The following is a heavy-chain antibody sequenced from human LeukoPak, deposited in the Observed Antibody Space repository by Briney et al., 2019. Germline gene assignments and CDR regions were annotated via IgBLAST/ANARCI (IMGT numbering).Heavy chain of an antibody. D-gene: IGHD3-10*01. CDR3: ARIPYGSGTYTDY. CDR1: GFTFSTHA. Sequence: PGRSLRLSCAASGFTFSTHAMHWVRQAPGKGLEWVALILYDGSNKHYADSVKGRFTISRDNSKNTLYLQVNSLRAEDTAVYYCARIPYGSGTYTDYWGQGTLVTVSS. V-gene: IGHV3-30-3*01. J-gene: IGHJ4*02. CDR2: ILYDGSNK.